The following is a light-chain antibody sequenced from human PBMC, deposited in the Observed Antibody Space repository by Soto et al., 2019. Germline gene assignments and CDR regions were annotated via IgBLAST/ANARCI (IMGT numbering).Light chain of an antibody. V-gene: IGKV1-33*01. J-gene: IGKJ4*01. CDR2: DAS. CDR1: QTISNF. CDR3: QQYLSLPLT. Sequence: DIQMTQSPSSLSASVRDRVTITCQASQTISNFLNWYQQRPGKAPELLIYDASNLQTGVPSRFSGSGSGTDFTFTISSLQAEDVATYYCQQYLSLPLTFGGGTKVEIK.